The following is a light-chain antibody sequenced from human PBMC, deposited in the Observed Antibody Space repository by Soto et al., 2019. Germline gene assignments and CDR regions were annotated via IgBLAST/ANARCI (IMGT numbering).Light chain of an antibody. CDR2: GAS. CDR3: QQYNNWPPYT. J-gene: IGKJ2*01. V-gene: IGKV3-15*01. Sequence: EIVMTQSPATLSVSPGERASLSCRASQSVSSNLAWFQKKPGQAPRLLIYGASTRATGIPGRFSGSGSGTEFTLTISSLQSEDFAVYYCQQYNNWPPYTFGQGTKLEIK. CDR1: QSVSSN.